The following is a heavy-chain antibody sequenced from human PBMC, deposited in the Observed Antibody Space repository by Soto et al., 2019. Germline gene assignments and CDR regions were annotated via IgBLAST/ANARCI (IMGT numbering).Heavy chain of an antibody. J-gene: IGHJ4*02. V-gene: IGHV1-69*06. CDR2: IIPIFGTA. CDR3: ARSDLYSSSWDY. Sequence: ASVKVSCKASGGTFSSYAISWVRQAPGQGLEWMGGIIPIFGTANYAQKFQGRVTITADKSTSTAYMELSSLRSEDTAVYYCARSDLYSSSWDYWGQGPLVTVYS. CDR1: GGTFSSYA. D-gene: IGHD6-13*01.